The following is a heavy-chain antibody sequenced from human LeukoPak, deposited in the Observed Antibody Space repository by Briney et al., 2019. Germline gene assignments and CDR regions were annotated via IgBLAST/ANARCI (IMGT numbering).Heavy chain of an antibody. V-gene: IGHV1-2*02. CDR3: ARKQRLTGATKIAFDI. D-gene: IGHD7-27*01. Sequence: ASVKVSCKASGYTFTGYFLHWLRQAPGQGLEWMGWVTPNNGDTHYAQKFQGRITMTRDTSISTAYMELSRLTSDDSAVYYCARKQRLTGATKIAFDIWGQGTVVTVSS. CDR1: GYTFTGYF. J-gene: IGHJ3*02. CDR2: VTPNNGDT.